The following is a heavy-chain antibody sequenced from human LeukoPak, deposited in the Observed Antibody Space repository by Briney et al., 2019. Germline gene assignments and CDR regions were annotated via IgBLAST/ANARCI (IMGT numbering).Heavy chain of an antibody. Sequence: SETLSLTCTVSGGSISSYYWSWIRQPPGKGLEWIGEINHSGSTNYNPSLKSRVTISVDTSKNQFSLKLSSVTAADTAVYYCARRAARYTPRGYFDYWGQGTLVTVSS. V-gene: IGHV4-34*01. CDR2: INHSGST. CDR1: GGSISSYY. D-gene: IGHD6-6*01. CDR3: ARRAARYTPRGYFDY. J-gene: IGHJ4*02.